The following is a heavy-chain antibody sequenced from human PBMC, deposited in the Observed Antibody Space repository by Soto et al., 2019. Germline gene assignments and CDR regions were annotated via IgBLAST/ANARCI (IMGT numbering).Heavy chain of an antibody. CDR3: AREQQQLVRGYYYYGMDV. V-gene: IGHV3-53*01. Sequence: PGGSLRLSCAASGFTVSSNYMSWVRQAPGKGLEWVSVIYSGGSTYYADSVKGRFTISRDNSKNTLYLQMNSLRAEDTAVYYCAREQQQLVRGYYYYGMDVWGQGTTVTVSS. CDR2: IYSGGST. D-gene: IGHD6-13*01. CDR1: GFTVSSNY. J-gene: IGHJ6*02.